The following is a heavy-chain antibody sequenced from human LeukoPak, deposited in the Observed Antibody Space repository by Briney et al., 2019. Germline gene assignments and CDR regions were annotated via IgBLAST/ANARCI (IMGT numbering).Heavy chain of an antibody. CDR2: ISSSSSYI. J-gene: IGHJ4*02. CDR1: GFTFSSYS. CDR3: ARAGGDYYDSSGYPVGPYYFDY. D-gene: IGHD3-22*01. Sequence: GGSLRLSYAASGFTFSSYSMNWVRQALGKGLEWVSSISSSSSYIYYADSVKGRFTISRDNAKNSLYLQMNSLRAEDTAVYYCARAGGDYYDSSGYPVGPYYFDYGGQGTLVTVSS. V-gene: IGHV3-21*01.